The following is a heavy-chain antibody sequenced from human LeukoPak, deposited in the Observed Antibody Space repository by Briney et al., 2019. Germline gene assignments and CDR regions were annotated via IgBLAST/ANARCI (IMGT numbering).Heavy chain of an antibody. V-gene: IGHV1-24*01. CDR3: ATPGPDWGDAFDI. J-gene: IGHJ3*02. CDR1: GYSVMELS. CDR2: FDPEDGET. D-gene: IGHD3/OR15-3a*01. Sequence: ASVKVSCKVSGYSVMELSMHWVRQAPGKGLEWMGGFDPEDGETIYAQKFQGRVTMTEDTSTDTAYMELSSLRSEDTAVYYCATPGPDWGDAFDIWGQGTMATVSP.